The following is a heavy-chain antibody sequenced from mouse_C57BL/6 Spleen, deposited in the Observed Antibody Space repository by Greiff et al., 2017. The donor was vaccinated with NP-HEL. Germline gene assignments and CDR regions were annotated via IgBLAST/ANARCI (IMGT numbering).Heavy chain of an antibody. J-gene: IGHJ4*01. Sequence: VQLKQSGPGLVQPSQNLSITCTVSGFSLTSYGVHWVRQSPGKGLEWLGVIWSGGSTDYNAAFISRLSISKDNSKSQVFFKMNSLQADDTAIYYCARNTYDYDEDYAMDYWGQGTSVTVSS. V-gene: IGHV2-2*01. CDR2: IWSGGST. CDR1: GFSLTSYG. CDR3: ARNTYDYDEDYAMDY. D-gene: IGHD2-4*01.